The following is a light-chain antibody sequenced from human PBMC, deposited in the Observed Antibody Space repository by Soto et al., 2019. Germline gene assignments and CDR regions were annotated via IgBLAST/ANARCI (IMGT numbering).Light chain of an antibody. Sequence: QSALTQPASVSGSPGQSITISCTGTSSDVGGYNYVSWYQQHPGKAPKLMIYYVSNRPSGVSNRFSVSKSGNTASLTISGLQAEDEDDYYCSSYTSSSTLVFGGGPKVTVL. V-gene: IGLV2-14*01. CDR2: YVS. CDR1: SSDVGGYNY. J-gene: IGLJ2*01. CDR3: SSYTSSSTLV.